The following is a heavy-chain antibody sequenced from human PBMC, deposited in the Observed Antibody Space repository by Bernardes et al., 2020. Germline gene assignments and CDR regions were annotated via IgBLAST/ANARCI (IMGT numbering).Heavy chain of an antibody. D-gene: IGHD3-10*01. CDR1: GFTFSSYW. Sequence: GSLRLSCAASGFTFSSYWMHWVRQVPGKGLVWVSRINSDGRSTGYADSVKGRFTISRDNAKNTLFLQMGSLRAEDSALYYCARGSDGSGTPQHYWGQGTLVTVSS. CDR2: INSDGRST. CDR3: ARGSDGSGTPQHY. V-gene: IGHV3-74*01. J-gene: IGHJ4*02.